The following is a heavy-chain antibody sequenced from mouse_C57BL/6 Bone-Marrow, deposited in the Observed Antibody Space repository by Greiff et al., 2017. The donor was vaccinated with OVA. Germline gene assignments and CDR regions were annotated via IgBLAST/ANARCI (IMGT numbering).Heavy chain of an antibody. V-gene: IGHV2-9-1*01. D-gene: IGHD1-1*01. CDR2: IWTGGGT. CDR3: ARRGYGSSPYYAMDY. J-gene: IGHJ4*01. Sequence: VKLMESGPGLVAPSQSLSITCTVSGFSLTSYAISWVRQPPGKGLEWLGVIWTGGGTNYNSALKSRLSISKDNSKSQVFLKMNSLQTDDTARYYCARRGYGSSPYYAMDYWGQGTSVTVSS. CDR1: GFSLTSYA.